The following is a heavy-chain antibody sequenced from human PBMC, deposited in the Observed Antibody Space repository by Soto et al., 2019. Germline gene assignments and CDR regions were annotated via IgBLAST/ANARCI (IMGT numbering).Heavy chain of an antibody. CDR1: GFTFSSYA. CDR2: ISGSGVST. CDR3: ARDLGSSWYPEYFQH. V-gene: IGHV3-23*01. D-gene: IGHD6-13*01. J-gene: IGHJ1*01. Sequence: SCAASGFTFSSYAMSWVRQAPGKGLEWVSAISGSGVSTYYADSVKGRFTISRDNAKNSLYLQMSSLRAEDTAVYYCARDLGSSWYPEYFQHWGQGTLVTVSS.